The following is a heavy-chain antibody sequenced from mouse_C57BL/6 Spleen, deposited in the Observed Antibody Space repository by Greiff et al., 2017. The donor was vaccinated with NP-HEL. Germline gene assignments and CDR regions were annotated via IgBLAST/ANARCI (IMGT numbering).Heavy chain of an antibody. CDR2: INYSGRS. D-gene: IGHD4-1*01. Sequence: EVHLVESEPGMVKPSQSLSLTCTVTGYSITDGYDWHWRRHFPGNKLEGMGYINYSGRSNLMPSLKSRISITHDTSKNHFFLKLKSVTTEDTATYYCARSNWARYFDYWGQGTTLTVSS. CDR1: GYSITDGYD. J-gene: IGHJ2*01. CDR3: ARSNWARYFDY. V-gene: IGHV3-1*01.